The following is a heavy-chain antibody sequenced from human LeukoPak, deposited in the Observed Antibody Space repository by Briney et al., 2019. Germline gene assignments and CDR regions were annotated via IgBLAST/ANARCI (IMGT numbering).Heavy chain of an antibody. CDR3: GKSSGGWQWLDHYYYYYYMDV. D-gene: IGHD6-19*01. CDR1: GFTFSAYS. V-gene: IGHV3-48*01. Sequence: GGSLRLSCAASGFTFSAYSMNWVRQAPGKGLEWISYIGISSGNTKYADSVKGRFTISRDNSKNTLYLQMNSLRAEDTAVYYCGKSSGGWQWLDHYYYYYYMDVWGKGTTVTVSS. J-gene: IGHJ6*03. CDR2: IGISSGNT.